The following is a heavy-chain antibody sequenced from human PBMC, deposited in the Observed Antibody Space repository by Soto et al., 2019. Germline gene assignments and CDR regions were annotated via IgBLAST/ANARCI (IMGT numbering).Heavy chain of an antibody. CDR2: IYYSGST. CDR3: ARGGRYYDILTGYPKPGYYFDY. CDR1: GGSISSGGYY. Sequence: TLSLTCTVSGGSISSGGYYWSWIRQHPGKGLEWIGYIYYSGSTYYNPSLKSRVTISVDTSKNQFSLKLSSVTAADTAVYYCARGGRYYDILTGYPKPGYYFDYWGQGTLVTVSS. J-gene: IGHJ4*02. V-gene: IGHV4-31*03. D-gene: IGHD3-9*01.